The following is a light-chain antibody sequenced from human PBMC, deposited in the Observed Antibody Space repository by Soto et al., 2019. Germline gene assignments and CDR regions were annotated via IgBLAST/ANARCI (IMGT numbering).Light chain of an antibody. Sequence: EIVMTQSPATLSVSPGERATLSCRASQTVSSNLAWYQQKPGQAPRLLIHGASTRATGVPDRFSGSGSGTEFTLTITSLQSEDFAVYYCQQYHNWPPQYTFGQGTKLQIK. V-gene: IGKV3-15*01. CDR1: QTVSSN. J-gene: IGKJ2*01. CDR2: GAS. CDR3: QQYHNWPPQYT.